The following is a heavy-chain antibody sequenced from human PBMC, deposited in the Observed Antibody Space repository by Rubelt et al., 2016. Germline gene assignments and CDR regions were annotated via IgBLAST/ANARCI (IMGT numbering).Heavy chain of an antibody. V-gene: IGHV3-30*04. Sequence: GLEWVAVISYDGSNKYYADSVKGRFTISRDNSKNTLYLQMNSLRAEDTAVYYCARVWNYGEDYWGQGTLVTVSS. CDR3: ARVWNYGEDY. CDR2: ISYDGSNK. J-gene: IGHJ4*02. D-gene: IGHD1-7*01.